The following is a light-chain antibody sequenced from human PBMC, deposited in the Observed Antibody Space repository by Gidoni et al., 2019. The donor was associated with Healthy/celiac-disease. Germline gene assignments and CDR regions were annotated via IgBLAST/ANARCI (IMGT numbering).Light chain of an antibody. J-gene: IGKJ5*01. CDR2: AAS. V-gene: IGKV1-39*01. CDR3: QQSYSTPIT. CDR1: QSISSY. Sequence: DIQTTQSPSSLSASVGDRVTITCRASQSISSYLNWYQQKPGKAPKLLIYAASSLQSGVPSRFSGSGSGTDFTLTISSLQPEDFATYYCQQSYSTPITFGQXTRLEIK.